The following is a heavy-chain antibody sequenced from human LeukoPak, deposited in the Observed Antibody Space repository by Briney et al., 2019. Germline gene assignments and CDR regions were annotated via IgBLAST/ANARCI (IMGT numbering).Heavy chain of an antibody. CDR3: AAETTPFDY. J-gene: IGHJ4*02. D-gene: IGHD1-1*01. CDR2: IHYSGST. CDR1: GGSISTYY. Sequence: TSETLSLTCTVSGGSISTYYWAWIRQPPGKGLERIATIHYSGSTFYNPSLESRVTISLDTSRNQFYLKVNSVSAADTAVYYCAAETTPFDYWGLGTLVTVSS. V-gene: IGHV4-39*07.